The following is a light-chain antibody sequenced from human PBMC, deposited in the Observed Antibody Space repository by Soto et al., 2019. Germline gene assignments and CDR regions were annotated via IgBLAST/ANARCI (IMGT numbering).Light chain of an antibody. CDR1: QSLLNSANDKIH. CDR2: RAS. V-gene: IGKV4-1*01. J-gene: IGKJ4*01. Sequence: DIVMTQSPASLAVSLGERATINCKSSQSLLNSANDKIHLAWYQQKPGQPPKLLIWRASTRDSGVPDRFSGSXXXTDFTLXXXSLXAEXVXXYXCQQYFSAHLTFGGGTKVEI. CDR3: QQYFSAHLT.